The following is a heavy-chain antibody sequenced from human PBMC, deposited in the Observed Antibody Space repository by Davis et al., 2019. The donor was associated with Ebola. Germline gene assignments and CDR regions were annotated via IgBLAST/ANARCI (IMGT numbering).Heavy chain of an antibody. D-gene: IGHD6-13*01. CDR1: GFTFSSYG. CDR3: AKEKTVSSSWVSGGMDV. J-gene: IGHJ6*02. V-gene: IGHV3-33*06. CDR2: IWYDGSNK. Sequence: GESLKISCAASGFTFSSYGMHWVRQAPGKRLEWVAVIWYDGSNKYYADSVKGRFTISRDNSKNTLYLQMNSLRAEDTAVYYCAKEKTVSSSWVSGGMDVWGQGTTVTVSS.